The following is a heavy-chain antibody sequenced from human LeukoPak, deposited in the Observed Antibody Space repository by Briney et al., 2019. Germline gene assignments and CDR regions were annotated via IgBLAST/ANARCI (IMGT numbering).Heavy chain of an antibody. J-gene: IGHJ4*02. D-gene: IGHD2-2*01. CDR1: GYSISSDYY. Sequence: SETLSLTCTVSGYSISSDYYWGWIRQPPGKGLEWIGGIYHSGSTYYNPSLKSRVTISVDTSKNQFSLKLSSVTAADTAVYYCASAERHFCSSTSCYGGHFDYWGQGTLVTVSS. CDR2: IYHSGST. CDR3: ASAERHFCSSTSCYGGHFDY. V-gene: IGHV4-38-2*02.